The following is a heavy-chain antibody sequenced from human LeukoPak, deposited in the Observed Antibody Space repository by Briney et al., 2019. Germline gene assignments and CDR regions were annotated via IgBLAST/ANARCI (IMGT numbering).Heavy chain of an antibody. D-gene: IGHD5-18*01. CDR2: ISYDGSNK. V-gene: IGHV3-30-3*02. J-gene: IGHJ1*01. CDR1: GFTFSSYA. Sequence: PGRSLRLSCAASGFTFSSYAMHWVRQAPGKGLEWVAVISYDGSNKYYADSVKGRFTISRDNSKNTLYLQMNSLRAEDTAVYYCAKRDTAMVFQHWGQGTLVTVSS. CDR3: AKRDTAMVFQH.